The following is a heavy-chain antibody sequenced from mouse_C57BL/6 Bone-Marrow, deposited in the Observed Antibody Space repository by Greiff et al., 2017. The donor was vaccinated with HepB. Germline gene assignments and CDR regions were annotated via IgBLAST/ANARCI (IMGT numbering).Heavy chain of an antibody. Sequence: DVKLVESGPGLAKPSQTLSLTCSVTGYSITSDYWNWIRKFPGNKLEYMGYISYSGSTYYNPSLKSRISITRDTSKNQYYLQLNSVTTEDTATYYCARGRYYGSSCFDYWGQGTTLTVSS. CDR2: ISYSGST. D-gene: IGHD1-1*01. CDR3: ARGRYYGSSCFDY. V-gene: IGHV3-8*01. CDR1: GYSITSDY. J-gene: IGHJ2*01.